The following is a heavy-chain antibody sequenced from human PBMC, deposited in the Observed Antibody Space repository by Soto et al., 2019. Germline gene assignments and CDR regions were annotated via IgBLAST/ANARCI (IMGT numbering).Heavy chain of an antibody. CDR1: GGSVSSTSYY. V-gene: IGHV4-39*01. Sequence: QLQLQESGPGLVKPSESLSLTCTVSGGSVSSTSYYWGWIRQPPGKGLEWIGSIYYSGSTYYNPSLKSRVTISVDTSKNQFSLKLSSVTAADTAVYYCARIVGIQNSIGQRYYFDYWGQGTLVTVSS. CDR2: IYYSGST. D-gene: IGHD6-19*01. CDR3: ARIVGIQNSIGQRYYFDY. J-gene: IGHJ4*02.